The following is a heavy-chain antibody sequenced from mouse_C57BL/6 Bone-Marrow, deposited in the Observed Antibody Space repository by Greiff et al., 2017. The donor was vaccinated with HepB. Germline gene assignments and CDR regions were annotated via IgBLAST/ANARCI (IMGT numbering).Heavy chain of an antibody. V-gene: IGHV1-64*01. CDR1: GYTFTSYW. CDR3: ATDPAGDFDY. CDR2: IHPNSGST. D-gene: IGHD4-1*01. Sequence: QVQLKQPGAELVKPGASVKLSCKASGYTFTSYWMHWVKQRPGQGLEWIGMIHPNSGSTNYNEKFKSKATLTVDKSSSTAYMQLSSLTSEDSAVYYCATDPAGDFDYWGQGTTLTVSS. J-gene: IGHJ2*01.